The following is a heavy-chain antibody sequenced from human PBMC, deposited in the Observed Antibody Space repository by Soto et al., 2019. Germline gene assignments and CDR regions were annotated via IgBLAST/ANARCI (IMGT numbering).Heavy chain of an antibody. V-gene: IGHV3-48*01. J-gene: IGHJ5*02. D-gene: IGHD3-22*01. Sequence: EVQLVESGGGLVQPGGSLRLSCAASGFTFSSYSMNWVRQAPGKGLEWVSYISSSSSTIYYEDSVKGRFTISRDNAKNSLLMEMNSPRAEDTAVYYCARGAYYSDRSGLSSWGQGTLVTVSS. CDR3: ARGAYYSDRSGLSS. CDR2: ISSSSSTI. CDR1: GFTFSSYS.